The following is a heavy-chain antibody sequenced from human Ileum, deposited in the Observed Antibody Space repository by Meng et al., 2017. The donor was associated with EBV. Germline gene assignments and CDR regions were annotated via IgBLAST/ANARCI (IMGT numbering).Heavy chain of an antibody. D-gene: IGHD3-22*01. Sequence: QVTLQKWGAGLLKPSDTLSLTCAVYVWFFSGYHWSWIRQSPGKGLEWIGEINHSGSTNYNPSLKSRVTISVDTSKNQFSLKLTSVTAADTAVYYCAREARSSGYHPGIGPWGQGTLVTVSS. CDR2: INHSGST. CDR3: AREARSSGYHPGIGP. CDR1: VWFFSGYH. V-gene: IGHV4-34*02. J-gene: IGHJ5*02.